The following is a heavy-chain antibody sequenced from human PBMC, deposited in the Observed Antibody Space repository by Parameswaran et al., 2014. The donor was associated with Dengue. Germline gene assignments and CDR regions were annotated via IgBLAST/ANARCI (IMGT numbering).Heavy chain of an antibody. V-gene: IGHV4-39*01. Sequence: WIRQPPGKGLEWIGSIYYSGSTYYNPSLKSRVTISVDTSKNQFSLKLSSVTAADTAVYYCARHADTADYDILTGYSFLGEDYFDYWGQGTLVTVSS. CDR2: IYYSGST. D-gene: IGHD3-9*01. J-gene: IGHJ4*02. CDR3: ARHADTADYDILTGYSFLGEDYFDY.